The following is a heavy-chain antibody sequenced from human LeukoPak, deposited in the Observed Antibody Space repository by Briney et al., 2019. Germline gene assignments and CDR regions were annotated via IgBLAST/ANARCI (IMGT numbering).Heavy chain of an antibody. CDR3: ARGWDYDSGGRPTAYVY. J-gene: IGHJ4*02. CDR1: GGTFSRYA. V-gene: IGHV1-69*13. CDR2: VIPMFGTA. Sequence: SVKVSCKASGGTFSRYAISWVRQAPGQGLEWMGGVIPMFGTANYAQKFQGKVTITADESTSTAYMELRSLRSEDTAVYYCARGWDYDSGGRPTAYVYWGQGTLVTVSS. D-gene: IGHD3-22*01.